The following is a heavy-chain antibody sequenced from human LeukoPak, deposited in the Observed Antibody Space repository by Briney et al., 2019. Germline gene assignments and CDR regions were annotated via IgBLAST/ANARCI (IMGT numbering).Heavy chain of an antibody. CDR1: GFTFSDSG. CDR3: TSLYDSSRP. J-gene: IGHJ5*02. V-gene: IGHV3-73*01. CDR2: IRSKANNYAT. Sequence: GGSLKLSCAASGFTFSDSGMDWVRQASGKGLEWVGRIRSKANNYATTYAGSVKGRFTISSDDSKNTAFLKMNSLKSEDTAVYYCTSLYDSSRPWGQGTLVTVSS. D-gene: IGHD3-22*01.